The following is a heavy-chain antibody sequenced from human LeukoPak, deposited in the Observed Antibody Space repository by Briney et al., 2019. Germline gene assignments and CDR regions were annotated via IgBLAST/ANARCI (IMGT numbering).Heavy chain of an antibody. CDR2: VHHSDSTY. J-gene: IGHJ4*02. Sequence: SETLSLTCGVSDYSISTDYYWGWLRQPPGKGLEWIGNVHHSDSTYYYNPPLKSRVTISVDTSKNQFSLKLTSVTAADTAVYYCARIVYGDSGGYSDFWGQGTLVIVPS. D-gene: IGHD4-17*01. CDR1: DYSISTDYY. V-gene: IGHV4-38-2*01. CDR3: ARIVYGDSGGYSDF.